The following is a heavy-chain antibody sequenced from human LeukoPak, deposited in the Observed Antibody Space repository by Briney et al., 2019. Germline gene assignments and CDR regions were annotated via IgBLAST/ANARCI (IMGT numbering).Heavy chain of an antibody. Sequence: SVKVSCKASGGIFSSYAISWVRQAPGQGLEWMGRIIPILGIANYAQKFQGRVTITADKSTSTAYMELSSLRSEDTAVYYCARDPYLRYYYDSSGYLDYWGQGTLVTVSS. J-gene: IGHJ4*02. V-gene: IGHV1-69*04. CDR2: IIPILGIA. D-gene: IGHD3-22*01. CDR1: GGIFSSYA. CDR3: ARDPYLRYYYDSSGYLDY.